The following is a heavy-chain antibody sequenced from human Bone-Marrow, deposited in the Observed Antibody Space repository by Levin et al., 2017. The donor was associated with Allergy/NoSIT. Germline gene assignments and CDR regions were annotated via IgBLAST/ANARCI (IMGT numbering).Heavy chain of an antibody. CDR1: GYTFTNYG. J-gene: IGHJ4*02. Sequence: GESLKISCKASGYTFTNYGITWVRQAPGQGLEWMGWISAYNANTNYAQKFQGRVTMTTDTSTSTAYMELRSLKSDDTAVYYCARWWLVRSGFDSWGQGTLLTVSS. CDR3: ARWWLVRSGFDS. D-gene: IGHD6-19*01. V-gene: IGHV1-18*01. CDR2: ISAYNANT.